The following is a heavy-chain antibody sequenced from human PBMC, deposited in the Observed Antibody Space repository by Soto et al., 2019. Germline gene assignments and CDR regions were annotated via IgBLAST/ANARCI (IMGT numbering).Heavy chain of an antibody. J-gene: IGHJ5*02. CDR1: RYTFTNFY. D-gene: IGHD5-12*01. CDR2: INPSGGST. CDR3: ARGAREMATIIKWFDP. Sequence: ASVKVSCKASRYTFTNFYIHWLRQAPGQGLEWMGIINPSGGSTTYPQKFQGRVTMTRDTSTSTVHMELITLRSEDTAVYYCARGAREMATIIKWFDPWGQGTLVTVSS. V-gene: IGHV1-46*01.